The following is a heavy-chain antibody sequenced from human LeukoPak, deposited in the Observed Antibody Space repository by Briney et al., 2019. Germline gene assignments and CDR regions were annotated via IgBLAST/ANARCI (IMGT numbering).Heavy chain of an antibody. J-gene: IGHJ4*02. CDR2: IRSKTSGGTT. CDR3: TRVIIGGRGFDG. V-gene: IGHV3-49*03. CDR1: GFTFGDYA. Sequence: PGRSLRLSCTASGFTFGDYAMSWIRQAPGKGLEWVGFIRSKTSGGTTEYAASVKGRFTVSRDASRSIAYLQMNSLKSEDTAVYYCTRVIIGGRGFDGWAQGTLVTVSS. D-gene: IGHD3-10*01.